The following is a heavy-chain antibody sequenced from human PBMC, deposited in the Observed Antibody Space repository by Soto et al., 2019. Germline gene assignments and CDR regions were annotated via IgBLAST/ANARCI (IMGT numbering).Heavy chain of an antibody. CDR1: GFTFSSYG. J-gene: IGHJ6*02. CDR2: IWYDGSNK. Sequence: QVQLVESGGGVVQPGRSLRLSCAASGFTFSSYGMHWVRQAPGKWLEWVAVIWYDGSNKYYADSVKCRFTISRDNSNNTLDLQMNRLRAEDTAVYYCARTPPYYYGMDVWGQGTTVTVSS. V-gene: IGHV3-33*01. CDR3: ARTPPYYYGMDV.